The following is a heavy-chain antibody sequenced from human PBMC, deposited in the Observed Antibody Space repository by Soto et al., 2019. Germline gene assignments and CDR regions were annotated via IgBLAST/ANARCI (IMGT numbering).Heavy chain of an antibody. CDR1: GDSVSSNSW. CDR3: ARAPRGYGMDV. CDR2: IHHNGST. V-gene: IGHV4-4*02. Sequence: QVQLQESGPRLVKPSGTLSLTCTVSGDSVSSNSWWSWVRQPPGKGLEWIGEIHHNGSTNYNSSLTSRVSISIDKSKNQFSLNLYSVTAADAAVFYCARAPRGYGMDVWGQGTTVSVSS. J-gene: IGHJ6*02.